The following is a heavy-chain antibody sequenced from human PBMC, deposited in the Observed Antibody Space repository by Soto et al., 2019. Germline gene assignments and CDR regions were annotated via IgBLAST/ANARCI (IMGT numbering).Heavy chain of an antibody. CDR2: IWYDGSNK. D-gene: IGHD3-16*01. V-gene: IGHV3-33*01. CDR1: GFTFSSYG. CDR3: ASGRGEVFDY. Sequence: QVQLVESGGGVVQPGRSLRLSCAASGFTFSSYGMHWVRQAPGKGLEWVAVIWYDGSNKYYADSVKGLFTISRDNSKNTLYLQMNRLRAEDTAVYYCASGRGEVFDYWGQGTLVTGSS. J-gene: IGHJ4*02.